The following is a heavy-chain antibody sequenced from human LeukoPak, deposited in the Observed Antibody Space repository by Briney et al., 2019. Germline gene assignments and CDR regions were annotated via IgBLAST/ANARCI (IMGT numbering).Heavy chain of an antibody. V-gene: IGHV1-69*13. CDR1: GGTFSSYA. D-gene: IGHD3-10*01. CDR3: ASSMVRGAPGAFDI. J-gene: IGHJ3*02. CDR2: IIPIIGTA. Sequence: SVKVSCKASGGTFSSYAISWVRQAPGQGLEWMGGIIPIIGTANYAQTFQGRVTVTADESTSTAYMELSSLRPEDPAVYYCASSMVRGAPGAFDIWGQGTMVTVSS.